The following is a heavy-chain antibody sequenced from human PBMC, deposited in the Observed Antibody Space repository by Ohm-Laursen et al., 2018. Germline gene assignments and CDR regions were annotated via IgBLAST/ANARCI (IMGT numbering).Heavy chain of an antibody. D-gene: IGHD3-22*01. Sequence: SETLSLTWAVYGGSFSGYYWSWIRQPPGKGLEWIGEINHSGSTNYNPSLKSRVTISVDTSKNQFSLKLSSVTAADTAVYYCARDSSGYPGLFDYWGQGTLVTVSS. CDR2: INHSGST. CDR3: ARDSSGYPGLFDY. V-gene: IGHV4-34*01. J-gene: IGHJ4*02. CDR1: GGSFSGYY.